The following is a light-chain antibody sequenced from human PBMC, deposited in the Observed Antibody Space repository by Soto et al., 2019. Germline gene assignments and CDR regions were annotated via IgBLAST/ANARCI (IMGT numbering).Light chain of an antibody. CDR2: DAS. J-gene: IGKJ4*01. CDR1: QDITNH. CDR3: QQYDILLT. Sequence: DIQMTPSPSSLSASVGDRVTITCQASQDITNHLNWYQQKPGKAPKLLIYDASNLQTGVPSRFSGSGSGTDFTFTISGLQPEDIATFYCQQYDILLTFGGGTKVDIK. V-gene: IGKV1-33*01.